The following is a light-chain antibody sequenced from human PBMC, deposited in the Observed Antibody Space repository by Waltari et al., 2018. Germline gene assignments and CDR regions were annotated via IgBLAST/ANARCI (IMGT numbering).Light chain of an antibody. V-gene: IGLV4-69*01. J-gene: IGLJ3*02. CDR3: QTGGHGTWV. Sequence: QLVLTQSPSASASLGASVKLTCTLSSGHSSNIIAWHQQQPEKGPRYLMKVNSDGSHRKGDEIPIRVSGSRSGAERYSSISSLQSEDEADYYCQTGGHGTWVFGGGTKLTVL. CDR1: SGHSSNI. CDR2: VNSDGSH.